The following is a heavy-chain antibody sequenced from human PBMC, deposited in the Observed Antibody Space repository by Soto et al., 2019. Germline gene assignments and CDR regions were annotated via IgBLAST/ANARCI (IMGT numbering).Heavy chain of an antibody. J-gene: IGHJ6*02. D-gene: IGHD4-4*01. Sequence: PSETLSLTCTVSGGSISSYYWSWIRQPPGKGLEWTGIYYSGSTNYNPSLKSRDTISVDMSKNQFSLKLRSVTAADTALYYCARTVVTTDHYYYAMDVWGQGTTVTVSS. CDR1: GGSISSYY. CDR2: IYYSGST. V-gene: IGHV4-59*01. CDR3: ARTVVTTDHYYYAMDV.